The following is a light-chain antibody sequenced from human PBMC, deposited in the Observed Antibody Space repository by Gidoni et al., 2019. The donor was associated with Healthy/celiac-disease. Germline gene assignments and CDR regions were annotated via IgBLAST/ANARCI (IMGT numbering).Light chain of an antibody. CDR2: DAS. J-gene: IGKJ5*01. Sequence: DIQMTQSPSSLSASVGDRVTITCQTSHDISNYLNWYQQEPGKAPKLLVYDASNLATGVTSRFSGSGSETDFTFTISSLQPEDIATYYCQQYDNLITFGQGTRLEIK. V-gene: IGKV1-33*01. CDR3: QQYDNLIT. CDR1: HDISNY.